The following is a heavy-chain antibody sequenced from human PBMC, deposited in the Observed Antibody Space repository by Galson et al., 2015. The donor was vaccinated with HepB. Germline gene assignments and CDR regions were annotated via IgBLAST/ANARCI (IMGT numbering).Heavy chain of an antibody. D-gene: IGHD3-10*01. V-gene: IGHV1-2*04. CDR3: ARDYGSGSYFWFDP. Sequence: SVKVSCRASGYTFTGYYMHWVRQAPGQGLEWMGWINPNSGGTNYAQKFQGWVTMTRDTSISTAYMELSRLRSDDTAVYYCARDYGSGSYFWFDPWGQGTLVTVSS. J-gene: IGHJ5*02. CDR1: GYTFTGYY. CDR2: INPNSGGT.